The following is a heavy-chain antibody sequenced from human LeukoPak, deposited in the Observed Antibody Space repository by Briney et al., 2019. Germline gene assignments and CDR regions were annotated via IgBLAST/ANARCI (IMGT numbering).Heavy chain of an antibody. CDR3: AKSDYYGASDY. CDR2: IYYGGST. V-gene: IGHV4-59*01. D-gene: IGHD3-10*01. CDR1: AGSISLYNTYY. Sequence: KSSETLSLTCTVSAGSISLYNTYYWNWTRQSPGKGLEWIGYIYYGGSTSYNPSLKSRVTISVDTFRNQFSLKLTSVTAADTAIYYCAKSDYYGASDYWGQGTLVTVSS. J-gene: IGHJ4*02.